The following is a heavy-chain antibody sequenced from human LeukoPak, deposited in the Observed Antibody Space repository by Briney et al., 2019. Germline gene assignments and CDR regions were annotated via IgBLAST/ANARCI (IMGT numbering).Heavy chain of an antibody. J-gene: IGHJ6*02. Sequence: GGSLRLSCAASGFTFDDYAMHWVRQAPGKGLEWVSGINWNSDRIGYADSVKGRFTISRDNAKNSLYLQMNSLGAEDTALYYCAKDSSSSPYYGMDVWGQGTTVTVSS. D-gene: IGHD6-6*01. CDR1: GFTFDDYA. V-gene: IGHV3-9*01. CDR2: INWNSDRI. CDR3: AKDSSSSPYYGMDV.